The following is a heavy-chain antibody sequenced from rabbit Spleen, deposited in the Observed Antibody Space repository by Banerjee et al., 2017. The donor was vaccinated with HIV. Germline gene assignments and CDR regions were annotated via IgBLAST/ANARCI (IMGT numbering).Heavy chain of an antibody. V-gene: IGHV1S40*01. D-gene: IGHD8-1*01. CDR3: ARDLTGGSYFAL. CDR1: GVSFSGDSY. J-gene: IGHJ4*01. CDR2: IDPVFGIT. Sequence: QSLEESGGDLVEPGASLTLTCIASGVSFSGDSYMCWVRQAPGKGLEWIGYIDPVFGITYYANWVNGRFTISSHNAQNTLFLQLSSLTAADTATYFCARDLTGGSYFALWGPGTLVTVS.